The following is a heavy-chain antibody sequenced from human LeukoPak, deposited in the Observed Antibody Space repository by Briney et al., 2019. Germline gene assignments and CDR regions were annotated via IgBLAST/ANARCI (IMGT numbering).Heavy chain of an antibody. Sequence: GGSLRLSCAASGFTFSRYWMSWVRQVPGKGLEWVANIKEDAGEIYYVDSVKGRFTISRDNAKNTLYLQMNSLRAEDTAVYYCAKDHAAGTSFDYWGQGTLVTVSS. V-gene: IGHV3-7*03. CDR2: IKEDAGEI. CDR1: GFTFSRYW. CDR3: AKDHAAGTSFDY. J-gene: IGHJ4*02.